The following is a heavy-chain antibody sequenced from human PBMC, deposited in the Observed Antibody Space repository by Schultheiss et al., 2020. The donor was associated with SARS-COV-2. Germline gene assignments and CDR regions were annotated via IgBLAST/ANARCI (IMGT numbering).Heavy chain of an antibody. CDR1: GFTFSDYY. V-gene: IGHV3-30*03. CDR3: TTDEGSGGLMDV. D-gene: IGHD2-15*01. J-gene: IGHJ6*02. CDR2: ISYDGSNK. Sequence: GESLKISCAASGFTFSDYYMSWIRQAPGKGLEWVAVISYDGSNKYYADSVKGRFTISRDNSKNTLYLQMNSLRAEDTAVYYCTTDEGSGGLMDVWGQGTTVTVSS.